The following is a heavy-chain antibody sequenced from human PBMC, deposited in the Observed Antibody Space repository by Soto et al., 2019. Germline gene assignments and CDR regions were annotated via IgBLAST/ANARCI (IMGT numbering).Heavy chain of an antibody. CDR3: ARDIAHDYGCNSVGQNYYYYGMDV. V-gene: IGHV1-3*01. Sequence: ASVKVSCKASGYTFTSYAMHWVRQAPGQRVEGMGWINAGNGNTKYSHNFHCRVTITRDTSASTAYMELSTLRSEDTAVYYSARDIAHDYGCNSVGQNYYYYGMDVWGQGTTVTVSS. J-gene: IGHJ6*02. CDR1: GYTFTSYA. CDR2: INAGNGNT. D-gene: IGHD4-17*01.